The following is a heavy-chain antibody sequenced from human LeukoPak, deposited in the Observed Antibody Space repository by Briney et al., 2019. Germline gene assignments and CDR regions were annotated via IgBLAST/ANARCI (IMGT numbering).Heavy chain of an antibody. J-gene: IGHJ4*02. CDR1: GFTFSGHW. CDR2: IKSDGSEK. CDR3: ARISRYGLDY. D-gene: IGHD3-16*01. Sequence: GGSLRLSCAASGFTFSGHWMSWVRQAPGKGLVWVANIKSDGSEKYYVDSVKGRFTISRDNAKNSLYLQMNSLRPEDTAVYYCARISRYGLDYWGQGTLVTVSS. V-gene: IGHV3-7*04.